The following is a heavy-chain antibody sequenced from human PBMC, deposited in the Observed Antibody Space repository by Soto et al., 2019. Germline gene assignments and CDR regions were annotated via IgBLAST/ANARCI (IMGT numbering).Heavy chain of an antibody. V-gene: IGHV1-3*01. CDR1: GYTFTKYA. D-gene: IGHD2-15*01. CDR3: ARGEGYCSGGVCYRWFDP. CDR2: INAGSGNT. Sequence: VQSGAEVKRPGASVKLSCKASGYTFTKYAIHWVRQAPGQGLEWMGWINAGSGNTKYSQKFQGRVTATRDTSATTVYMELSSLRFEDTAVYYCARGEGYCSGGVCYRWFDPWGQGSLVTVSS. J-gene: IGHJ5*02.